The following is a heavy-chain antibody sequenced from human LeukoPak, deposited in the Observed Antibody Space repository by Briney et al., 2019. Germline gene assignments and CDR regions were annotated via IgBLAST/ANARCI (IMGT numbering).Heavy chain of an antibody. D-gene: IGHD2-21*02. Sequence: GGSLRLSCAASGFSFSVYGMHWVRQAPGKGLEWTSDISSSGTTTYYADSVKGRFTISRDNAKNSLYLQMNSLRAEDTAVYYCARDHIVVVTAIRYFDYWGQGTLVTVSS. J-gene: IGHJ4*02. CDR2: ISSSGTTT. CDR1: GFSFSVYG. V-gene: IGHV3-48*03. CDR3: ARDHIVVVTAIRYFDY.